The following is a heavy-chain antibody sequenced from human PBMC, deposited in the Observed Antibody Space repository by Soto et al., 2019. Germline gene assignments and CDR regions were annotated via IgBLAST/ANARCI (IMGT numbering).Heavy chain of an antibody. V-gene: IGHV1-18*01. J-gene: IGHJ6*01. CDR2: ISAYNGNT. D-gene: IGHD2-8*01. CDR1: GYTFTSYG. CDR3: ARRGKYWTNSVCSFDGMAV. Sequence: QVQLVQSGAEVKKPGASVKVSCKASGYTFTSYGISWVRQAPGQGLEWMGWISAYNGNTNYAQKLQGRVTLTTDTTTRTAYMELMSLRSDDTAVYYCARRGKYWTNSVCSFDGMAVWGQGTKVTVSS.